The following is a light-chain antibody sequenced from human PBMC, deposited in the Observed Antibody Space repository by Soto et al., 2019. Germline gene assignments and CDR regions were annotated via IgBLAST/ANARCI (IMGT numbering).Light chain of an antibody. CDR3: QHFKSFPIT. CDR2: ESS. J-gene: IGKJ5*01. V-gene: IGKV1-13*02. Sequence: IKLTQSPSSLSASVGDRVTITCRASQGISTLLAWYQQKPGKAPKVLIYESSLLQSGVPSRFSGSGSGTDFTLTISSLQPEDFATYYCQHFKSFPITFGQGTRLEIK. CDR1: QGISTL.